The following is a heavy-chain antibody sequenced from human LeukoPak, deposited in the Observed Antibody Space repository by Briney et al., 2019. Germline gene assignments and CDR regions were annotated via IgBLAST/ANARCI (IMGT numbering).Heavy chain of an antibody. V-gene: IGHV1-69*13. Sequence: GASVKVSCKASGGTFSSYAISWVRQAPGQGLEWMGGIIPIFGTANYAQKFQGRVTITADESTSTAYMELSSLRSEDTAVYYCARVRSQRWLQLTRGEGGAAFDIWGQGTMVTVSS. CDR2: IIPIFGTA. CDR3: ARVRSQRWLQLTRGEGGAAFDI. CDR1: GGTFSSYA. D-gene: IGHD5-24*01. J-gene: IGHJ3*02.